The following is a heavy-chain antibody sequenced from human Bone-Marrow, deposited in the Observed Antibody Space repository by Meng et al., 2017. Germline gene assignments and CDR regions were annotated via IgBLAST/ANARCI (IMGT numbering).Heavy chain of an antibody. CDR3: ARSAKHDYRGGSDY. CDR1: GGTFSSYA. D-gene: IGHD4-11*01. CDR2: IIPIFGTA. V-gene: IGHV1-69*13. J-gene: IGHJ4*02. Sequence: SVKVSCKASGGTFSSYAISWVRQAPGQGLEWMGGIIPIFGTANYAQKFQGRVTITADESTSTAYMELSSLRSEDTAVYYCARSAKHDYRGGSDYWGQGTLVIFSS.